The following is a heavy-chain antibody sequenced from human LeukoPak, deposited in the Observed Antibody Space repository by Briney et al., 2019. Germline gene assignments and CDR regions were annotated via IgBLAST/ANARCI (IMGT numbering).Heavy chain of an antibody. V-gene: IGHV3-7*01. CDR1: GFTFSSYW. CDR2: IKQDGGEK. J-gene: IGHJ4*02. Sequence: PGGSLRLSCAASGFTFSSYWMSWVRQAPGKGLEWVANIKQDGGEKNYVDSVKGRFTTSRDNAKNALYLQMNSLRAEDTAVYYCARSQQLGYWGQGALVTVSS. CDR3: ARSQQLGY. D-gene: IGHD6-13*01.